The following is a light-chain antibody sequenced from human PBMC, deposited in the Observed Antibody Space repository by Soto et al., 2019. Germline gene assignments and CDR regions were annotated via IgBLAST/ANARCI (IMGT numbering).Light chain of an antibody. CDR3: QKSDGP. Sequence: DIQMTQSPSTLSASVGDRVTITCRASQEINRWLAWYQQKPGKAPDVLIYDASRLKSGVPSRFSGGGFGTEFTLTIHSLQPDDFATYYCQKSDGPFGGGTRLEIK. CDR1: QEINRW. V-gene: IGKV1-5*01. CDR2: DAS. J-gene: IGKJ4*01.